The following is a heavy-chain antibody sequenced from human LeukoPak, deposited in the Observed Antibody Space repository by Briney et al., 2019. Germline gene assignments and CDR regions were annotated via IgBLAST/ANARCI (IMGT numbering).Heavy chain of an antibody. CDR2: ISYDGSNK. CDR1: GFTFSSYA. V-gene: IGHV3-30-3*01. CDR3: AYSSSSGEFDY. J-gene: IGHJ4*02. Sequence: PGRSLRLSCAASGFTFSSYAMHWVRQAPGKGLEWVAVISYDGSNKYYADSVKGRFTISRDNSKNTLYLQMNSLRAEDTAVYYCAYSSSSGEFDYWGQGTLVTVSS. D-gene: IGHD6-13*01.